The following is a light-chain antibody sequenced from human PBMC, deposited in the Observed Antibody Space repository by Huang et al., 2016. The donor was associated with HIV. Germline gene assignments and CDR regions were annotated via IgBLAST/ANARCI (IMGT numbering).Light chain of an antibody. CDR1: QDISNY. V-gene: IGKV1-33*01. CDR2: DGS. Sequence: DIQMTQSPSSLSVSLGDRVTITCQASQDISNYVNWYQQRPGKAPKLLIYDGSSLEAGVPSRFSGSLSGTDFTLTINNLHPEDFATYYCQQYDNLPYTFGQGTKLEMK. J-gene: IGKJ2*01. CDR3: QQYDNLPYT.